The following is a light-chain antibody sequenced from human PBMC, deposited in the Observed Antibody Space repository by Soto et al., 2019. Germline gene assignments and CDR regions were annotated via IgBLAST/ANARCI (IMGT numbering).Light chain of an antibody. J-gene: IGKJ5*01. CDR2: AAS. V-gene: IGKV1-39*01. CDR3: QQSYNSPPIT. CDR1: QNIFSS. Sequence: DIQMTQSPSSLSASVGDRVTITCRAGQNIFSSLNWYQQKPGKAPKLLIYAASSLQSGVPSRFSGGGSGTDFTLTITSLQPEDFATYYCQQSYNSPPITFGQGTRLEIK.